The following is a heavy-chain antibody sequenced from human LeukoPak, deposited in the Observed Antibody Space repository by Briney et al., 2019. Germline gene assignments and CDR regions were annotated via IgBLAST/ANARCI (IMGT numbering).Heavy chain of an antibody. J-gene: IGHJ4*02. CDR2: IYGSTSA. Sequence: GGSLRLSCAASGFTVSSNYINWVRQAPGKGLEWVSLIYGSTSADYAHSVKGRFTISRDTSIHTVSLQMNSLSAEHTPVYFCARLNSGDDYWGQGTLVTVPS. D-gene: IGHD4-17*01. CDR1: GFTVSSNY. V-gene: IGHV3-66*01. CDR3: ARLNSGDDY.